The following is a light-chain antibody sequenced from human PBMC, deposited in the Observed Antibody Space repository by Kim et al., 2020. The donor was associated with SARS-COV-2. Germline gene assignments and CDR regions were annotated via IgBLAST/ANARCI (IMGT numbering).Light chain of an antibody. Sequence: DFQMTQSPSSLSASVGDRVTITCRASQSISSYLTWYQQKPGKVPKLLIYATSSLQSGVPSRFSGGGSGTDFTLTISSLQPEDVATYYCQKSNSTPLTFGRGTKVDIK. CDR3: QKSNSTPLT. V-gene: IGKV1-39*01. J-gene: IGKJ4*01. CDR2: ATS. CDR1: QSISSY.